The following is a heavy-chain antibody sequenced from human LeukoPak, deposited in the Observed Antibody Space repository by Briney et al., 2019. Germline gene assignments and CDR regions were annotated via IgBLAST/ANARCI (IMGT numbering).Heavy chain of an antibody. Sequence: SETLSLTCAVYGGSFSGYYWSWIRQPPGKGLEWIGEINHSGSTNYNPSLKSRVTISVDTSKNQFSLKLSSVTAADTAVYYCARVRYNWNYPDAFDIWGQGTMVTVSS. CDR2: INHSGST. V-gene: IGHV4-34*01. CDR1: GGSFSGYY. CDR3: ARVRYNWNYPDAFDI. D-gene: IGHD1-7*01. J-gene: IGHJ3*02.